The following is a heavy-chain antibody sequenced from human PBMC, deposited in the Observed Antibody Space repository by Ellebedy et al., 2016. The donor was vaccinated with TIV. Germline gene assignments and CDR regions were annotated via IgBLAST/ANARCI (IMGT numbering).Heavy chain of an antibody. CDR3: ARGGEDLTGSFDI. D-gene: IGHD1-1*01. CDR2: IGTAGDT. J-gene: IGHJ3*02. Sequence: GESLKISCVASGFTFSIYDMHWVRQTTGKGLEWVASIGTAGDTYYPGSVKGRFTISRENAKHSLYLQMNSLSAGDTALYYCARGGEDLTGSFDIWGLGTMVTVSS. V-gene: IGHV3-13*01. CDR1: GFTFSIYD.